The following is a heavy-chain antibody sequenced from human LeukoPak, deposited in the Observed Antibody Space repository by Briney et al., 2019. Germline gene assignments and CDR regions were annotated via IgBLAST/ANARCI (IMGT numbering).Heavy chain of an antibody. Sequence: SQTLSLTCTVSGGSISSGSYYWSWIRQPAGKGLEWIGRIYTSGSTNYNPSLKSRVTISVDTSKNQFSLKLSSVTAADTAVYYCARVARWKGFGYSSSWPDDYWGQGTLVTVSS. D-gene: IGHD6-13*01. V-gene: IGHV4-61*02. CDR1: GGSISSGSYY. J-gene: IGHJ4*02. CDR3: ARVARWKGFGYSSSWPDDY. CDR2: IYTSGST.